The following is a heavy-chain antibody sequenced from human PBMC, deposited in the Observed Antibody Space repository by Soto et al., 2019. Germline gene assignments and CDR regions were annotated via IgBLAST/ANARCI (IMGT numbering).Heavy chain of an antibody. D-gene: IGHD3-10*01. CDR3: ATNYGSGSTHPDY. V-gene: IGHV1-69*02. J-gene: IGHJ4*02. CDR2: VIPMLRMS. Sequence: QVQLVQSGAEVRKPGSSVKVSCTASGDTFNFYTISWVRQAPGQGLEWMGRVIPMLRMSNYAQKFQGRVTISADKSTSTAYMALSSLRSDDTAVYYCATNYGSGSTHPDYWGQGTLVTVSS. CDR1: GDTFNFYT.